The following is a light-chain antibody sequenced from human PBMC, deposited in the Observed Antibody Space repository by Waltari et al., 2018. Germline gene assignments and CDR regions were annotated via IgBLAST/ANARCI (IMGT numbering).Light chain of an antibody. CDR2: DVT. J-gene: IGLJ1*01. CDR3: SSYTGSNPYV. V-gene: IGLV2-14*01. CDR1: SSDFDGYNF. Sequence: QSALTQPASVSGSPGQSITISCTGTSSDFDGYNFLSWYQQHPGKAPKLMIYDVTKRPSGVSNRFSGSKSGNTASLTISGLQAEDEADYYCSSYTGSNPYVFGTGTKVTVL.